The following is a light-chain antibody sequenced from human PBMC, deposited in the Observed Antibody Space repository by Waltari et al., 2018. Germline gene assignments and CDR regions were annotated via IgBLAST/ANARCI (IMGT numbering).Light chain of an antibody. V-gene: IGKV1-5*03. CDR2: KAS. CDR1: QKINTW. CDR3: LQYNGEPRT. J-gene: IGKJ1*01. Sequence: DIQMTQSPSTLSASVGDRVTITCRASQKINTWLAWHQQKPGKAPKLLIYKASSLESGVPSRFSGSGSGTEFTLTISSLQPDDFATYYCLQYNGEPRTFGPGTKVEVK.